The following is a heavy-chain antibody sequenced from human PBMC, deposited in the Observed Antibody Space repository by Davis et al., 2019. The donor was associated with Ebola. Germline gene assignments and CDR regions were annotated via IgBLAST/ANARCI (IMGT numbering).Heavy chain of an antibody. D-gene: IGHD3-10*01. V-gene: IGHV1-2*02. J-gene: IGHJ4*02. CDR3: ARDPLSPTPRRKSGPLDY. CDR1: GYTFTGYY. CDR2: INPNSGGT. Sequence: ASVKVSCKASGYTFTGYYMHWVRQAPGQGLEWMGWINPNSGGTNYAQKLQGRVTMTTDTSTSTAYMELRSLRSDDTAVYYCARDPLSPTPRRKSGPLDYWGQGTLVTVSS.